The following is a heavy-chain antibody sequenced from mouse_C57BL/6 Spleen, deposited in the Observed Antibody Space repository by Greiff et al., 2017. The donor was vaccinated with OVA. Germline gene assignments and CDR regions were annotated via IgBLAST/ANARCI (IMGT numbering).Heavy chain of an antibody. D-gene: IGHD2-1*01. CDR1: GYSITSGYY. V-gene: IGHV3-6*01. CDR2: ISYDGSN. Sequence: EVQVVESGPGLVKPSQSLSLTCSVTGYSITSGYYWNWIRQFPGNKLEWMGYISYDGSNNYNPSLKNRISITRDTSKNQFFLKLNSVTTEDTATYYCAREGGNYDWYFDVWGTGTTVTVSS. J-gene: IGHJ1*03. CDR3: AREGGNYDWYFDV.